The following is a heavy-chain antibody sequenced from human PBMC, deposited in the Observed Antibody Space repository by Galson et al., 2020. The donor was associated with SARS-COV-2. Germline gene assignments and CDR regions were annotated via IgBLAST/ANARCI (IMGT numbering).Heavy chain of an antibody. J-gene: IGHJ4*02. CDR2: ISYDGSNK. CDR1: GFTFSSYG. V-gene: IGHV3-30*18. D-gene: IGHD6-13*01. CDR3: AKLYSSSWAYYFDY. Sequence: GESLKISCAASGFTFSSYGMHWVRQAPGKGLEWVAVISYDGSNKYYADSVKGRFTISRDNSKNTLYLQMNSLRAEDTAVYYCAKLYSSSWAYYFDYWGQGTLVTVSS.